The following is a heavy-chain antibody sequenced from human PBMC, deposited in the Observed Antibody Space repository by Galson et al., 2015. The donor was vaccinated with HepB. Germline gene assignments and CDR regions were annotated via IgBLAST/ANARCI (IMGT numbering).Heavy chain of an antibody. J-gene: IGHJ4*02. Sequence: SVKVSCKASGYTFTSYGISWVRQAPGQGLEWMGWISAYNGNTNYAQKLQGRVTMTTDTSTSTAYMELNSLRPDDTAVYYCARDRGGAAAGPGLFDYWGQGTLVTVSS. CDR2: ISAYNGNT. V-gene: IGHV1-18*04. D-gene: IGHD6-13*01. CDR1: GYTFTSYG. CDR3: ARDRGGAAAGPGLFDY.